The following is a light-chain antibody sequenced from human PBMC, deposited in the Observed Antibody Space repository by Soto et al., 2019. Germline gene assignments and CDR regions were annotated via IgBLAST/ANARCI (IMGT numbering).Light chain of an antibody. CDR3: GSWDSSLTVVV. V-gene: IGLV1-51*01. J-gene: IGLJ2*01. CDR2: DNN. Sequence: QSVLTQPPSVSAAPGQTVTISCSGSTSNIGDNYVSWYQQLPGTAPKFLIYDNNKRPSGIPDRFSGSKSGTSATLDITGLQTGDEAYYYCGSWDSSLTVVVFGGGTKLTVL. CDR1: TSNIGDNY.